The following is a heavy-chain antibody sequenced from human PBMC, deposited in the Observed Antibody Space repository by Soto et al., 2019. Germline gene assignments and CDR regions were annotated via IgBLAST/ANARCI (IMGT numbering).Heavy chain of an antibody. Sequence: QVQLVQSGAEVKKPGASVKVSCKASGYTFTSYGISWVRQDPGQGLEWMGWISAYNGNTNYAQKLQGRVTMTTDTSTSTAYMELRSLRSDHTAVYYCARDSPRVIWSGYYNRVAFDYWGQGTLVTVSS. D-gene: IGHD3-3*01. J-gene: IGHJ4*02. CDR1: GYTFTSYG. V-gene: IGHV1-18*01. CDR3: ARDSPRVIWSGYYNRVAFDY. CDR2: ISAYNGNT.